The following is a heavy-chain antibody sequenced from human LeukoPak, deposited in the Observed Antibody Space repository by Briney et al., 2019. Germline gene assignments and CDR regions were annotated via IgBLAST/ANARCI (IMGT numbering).Heavy chain of an antibody. CDR2: INPNSGGT. CDR1: GYTFTGYY. CDR3: ARERGRIQLWLQYY. D-gene: IGHD5-18*01. V-gene: IGHV1-2*02. J-gene: IGHJ4*02. Sequence: ASVKVSCKASGYTFTGYYMHWVRQAPGQGLEWMGWINPNSGGTNYAQKFQGRVTMTRDTSISTAYMELGRLRSDDTAVYYCARERGRIQLWLQYYWGQGTLVTVSS.